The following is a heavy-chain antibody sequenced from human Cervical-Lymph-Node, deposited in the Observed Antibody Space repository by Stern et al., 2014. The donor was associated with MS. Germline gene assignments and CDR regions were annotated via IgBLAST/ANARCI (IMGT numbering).Heavy chain of an antibody. CDR3: ASSVGELTPESV. V-gene: IGHV1-69*01. CDR2: ILPMFGAP. Sequence: VQLVQSGAEVKKPASSLRVSCKASGGTFSSFAISWVRQAPGHGLEWMGGILPMFGAPNYAQKFQGRLTITADASTRTAYMDLNSLRSDDTAVYFCASSVGELTPESVWGQGTTVTV. CDR1: GGTFSSFA. J-gene: IGHJ6*02. D-gene: IGHD3-10*01.